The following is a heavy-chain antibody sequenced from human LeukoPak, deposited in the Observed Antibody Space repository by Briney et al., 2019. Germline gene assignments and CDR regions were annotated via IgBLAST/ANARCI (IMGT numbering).Heavy chain of an antibody. CDR2: INPSGGST. V-gene: IGHV1-46*01. CDR1: GYTFTSYY. Sequence: PGASVKVSCKASGYTFTSYYMHWVRQAPGQGLEWMGIINPSGGSTSYAQKFQGRVTMTRDTSTSTVYMELSSLRSEDTAVYYCARGWGDYYDSSGPSYPVGAFDIWGQGTMVTVSS. CDR3: ARGWGDYYDSSGPSYPVGAFDI. J-gene: IGHJ3*02. D-gene: IGHD3-22*01.